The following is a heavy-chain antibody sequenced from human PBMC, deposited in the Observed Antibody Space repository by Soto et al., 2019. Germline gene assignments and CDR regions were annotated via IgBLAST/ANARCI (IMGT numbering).Heavy chain of an antibody. CDR3: ARASVVVPAALNWFDP. CDR1: GGSISSGGYS. Sequence: QLQLQESGSGLVKPSQTLSLTCAVSGGSISSGGYSWSWIRQPPGKGLEWIGYIYHSGSTYYNPSLKSRVTIAVDRSKTQFSLKLSSVTAADTAVYYCARASVVVPAALNWFDPWGQGTLVTVSS. CDR2: IYHSGST. D-gene: IGHD2-2*01. V-gene: IGHV4-30-2*01. J-gene: IGHJ5*02.